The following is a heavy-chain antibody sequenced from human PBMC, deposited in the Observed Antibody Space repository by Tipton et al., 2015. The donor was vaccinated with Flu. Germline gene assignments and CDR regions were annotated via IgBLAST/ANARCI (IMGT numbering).Heavy chain of an antibody. Sequence: TLSLTCTVSGGSVSSGSYYWSWIRQPPGKGLEWIGYIYYSGSTNYNPSLKSRVTISVDTSKNQFSLKLSSVTAADTAVYYCAREVRGGSGSYSSYYYYYMAVWGKGTTVTVSS. D-gene: IGHD3-10*01. V-gene: IGHV4-61*01. J-gene: IGHJ6*03. CDR1: GGSVSSGSYY. CDR2: IYYSGST. CDR3: AREVRGGSGSYSSYYYYYMAV.